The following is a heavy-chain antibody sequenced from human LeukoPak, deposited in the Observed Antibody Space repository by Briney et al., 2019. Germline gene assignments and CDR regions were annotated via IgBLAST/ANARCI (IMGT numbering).Heavy chain of an antibody. CDR3: ARDRYYYGSGSYYNPLDL. CDR2: IYYSGST. V-gene: IGHV4-61*01. Sequence: PSETLSLTCTVSGGSVSSGSYYWSWIRQPPGTGLEWIGYIYYSGSTNYNPSLKSRVTISVDTSKNQFSLKLSSVTAADTAVYYCARDRYYYGSGSYYNPLDLWGRGTLVTVSS. D-gene: IGHD3-10*01. CDR1: GGSVSSGSYY. J-gene: IGHJ2*01.